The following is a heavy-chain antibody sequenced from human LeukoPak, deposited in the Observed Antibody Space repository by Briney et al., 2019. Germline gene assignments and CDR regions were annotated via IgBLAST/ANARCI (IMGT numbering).Heavy chain of an antibody. CDR3: ARRLRNSSRENYFDY. CDR1: GYTLTELS. D-gene: IGHD6-13*01. Sequence: ASVKVSCKVSGYTLTELSMHWVRQAPGKGLEWMGGFDPEDGETIYAQKFQGRVTMTEDTSTDTAYMELSSLRSEDTAVYYCARRLRNSSRENYFDYWGQGTLVTVSS. V-gene: IGHV1-24*01. CDR2: FDPEDGET. J-gene: IGHJ4*02.